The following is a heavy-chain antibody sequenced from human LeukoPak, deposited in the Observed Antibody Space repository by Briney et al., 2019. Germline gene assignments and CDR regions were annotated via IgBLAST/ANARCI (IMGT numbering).Heavy chain of an antibody. Sequence: SVKVSCKASGYTFTSYGISWVRQAPGQGLEWMGGIIPIFGTANYAQKFQGRVTITTDESTSTACMELSSLRSEDTAVYYCARGLDPYCSGGSCYFPVGAYFDYWGQGTLVTVSS. V-gene: IGHV1-69*05. D-gene: IGHD2-15*01. J-gene: IGHJ4*02. CDR1: GYTFTSYG. CDR3: ARGLDPYCSGGSCYFPVGAYFDY. CDR2: IIPIFGTA.